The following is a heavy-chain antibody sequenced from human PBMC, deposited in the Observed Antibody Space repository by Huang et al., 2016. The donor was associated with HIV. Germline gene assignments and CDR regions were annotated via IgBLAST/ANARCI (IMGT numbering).Heavy chain of an antibody. CDR2: ITRRGDT. Sequence: EVQLVESGGGLVKPGGSLRLSCAASGFGFSSFNMNWVRQAPGGGLEWVSSITRRGDTYYDDSVKGRFTISRDNAKNSLSLQMNSLRAEDTAVYFCVRDSPTDRPTRGDFDYWGQGTLVIVSS. CDR1: GFGFSSFN. V-gene: IGHV3-21*02. D-gene: IGHD1-26*01. J-gene: IGHJ4*02. CDR3: VRDSPTDRPTRGDFDY.